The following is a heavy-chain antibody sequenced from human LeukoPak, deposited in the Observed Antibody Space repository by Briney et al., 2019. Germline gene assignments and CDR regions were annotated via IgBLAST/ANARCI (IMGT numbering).Heavy chain of an antibody. CDR2: IYHSGST. CDR1: GYSISSGYY. Sequence: SETLSLTCAVSGYSISSGYYWGWIRQPPGKGLERIGSIYHSGSTYYNPSLKSRVTISADTSKNQFFLKLSSVTAADTAVYYCAKTRTGPYYFDYWGQGTLVTVSS. J-gene: IGHJ4*02. CDR3: AKTRTGPYYFDY. V-gene: IGHV4-38-2*01.